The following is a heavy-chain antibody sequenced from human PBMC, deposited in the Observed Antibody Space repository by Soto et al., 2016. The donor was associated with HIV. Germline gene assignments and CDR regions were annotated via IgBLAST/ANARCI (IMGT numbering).Heavy chain of an antibody. CDR2: ISWNSGSI. D-gene: IGHD3-3*02. Sequence: EVQLVESGGGLVQPGRSLRLSCAASGFTFDDYAMHWVRQAPGKGLEWVSGISWNSGSIGYADSVKGRFTISRDNAKNSLYLQMNSLRAEDMALYYCAKALWPGGHFFSLIPLYYWGQGTLVTVSS. V-gene: IGHV3-9*03. CDR3: AKALWPGGHFFSLIPLYY. J-gene: IGHJ4*02. CDR1: GFTFDDYA.